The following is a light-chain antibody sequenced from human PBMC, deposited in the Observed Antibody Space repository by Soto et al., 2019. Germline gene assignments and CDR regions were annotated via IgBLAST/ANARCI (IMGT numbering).Light chain of an antibody. J-gene: IGKJ1*01. CDR2: RAS. CDR1: QSISTW. Sequence: DIQMTQSPSALSASAGDRVTITCRASQSISTWLAWYQQKPGKAPKLLIYRASSLESGVPSRFSGSGSGTEFILTINSLQPDEVATYYCQHYNSFPWTFGQGTKVEVK. CDR3: QHYNSFPWT. V-gene: IGKV1-5*03.